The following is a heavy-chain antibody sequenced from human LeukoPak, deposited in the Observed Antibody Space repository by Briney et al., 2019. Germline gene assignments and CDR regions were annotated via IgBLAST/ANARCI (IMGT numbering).Heavy chain of an antibody. Sequence: GRSLRLSCAASGLTFSSYGMHWVRQAPGKGLEWVAVISYDGSNKYYADSVKGRFTISRDNSKNTLYLQMNSLRAEDTAVYYCAKDRIPLLMGTGFDYWGQGTLVTVSS. D-gene: IGHD3-10*01. CDR3: AKDRIPLLMGTGFDY. J-gene: IGHJ4*02. CDR1: GLTFSSYG. CDR2: ISYDGSNK. V-gene: IGHV3-30*18.